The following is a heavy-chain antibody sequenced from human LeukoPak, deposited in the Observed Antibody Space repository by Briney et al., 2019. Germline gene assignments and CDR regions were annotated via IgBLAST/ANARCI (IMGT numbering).Heavy chain of an antibody. CDR1: GFTFSSYS. CDR2: ISSSSSYI. V-gene: IGHV3-21*01. J-gene: IGHJ6*03. D-gene: IGHD3-3*01. Sequence: GGSLRLSCAASGFTFSSYSMNWVRQAPGKGLEWVSCISSSSSYIYYADSVKGRFTISRDNAKNTLYLQMNSLRAEDTAVYYCARGKYYDFWSGYYFCINPPGNSYYMDVWGKGTTVTVSS. CDR3: ARGKYYDFWSGYYFCINPPGNSYYMDV.